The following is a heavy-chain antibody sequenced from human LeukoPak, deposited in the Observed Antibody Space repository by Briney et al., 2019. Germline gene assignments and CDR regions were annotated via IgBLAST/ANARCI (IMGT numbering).Heavy chain of an antibody. CDR2: ISYDGSNK. CDR3: ARNWYYYGSGTLGPYYYYYYMDV. D-gene: IGHD3-10*01. J-gene: IGHJ6*03. CDR1: GFTFSSYA. V-gene: IGHV3-30-3*01. Sequence: GGSLRLSCAASGFTFSSYAMHWVRQAPGKGLEWVAVISYDGSNKYYADSVKGRFTISRDNSKNTLYLQMNSLRAEDTAVYYCARNWYYYGSGTLGPYYYYYYMDVWGKGTTVIVSS.